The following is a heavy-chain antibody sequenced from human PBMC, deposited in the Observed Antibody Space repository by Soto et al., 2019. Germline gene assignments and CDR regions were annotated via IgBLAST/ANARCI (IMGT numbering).Heavy chain of an antibody. CDR3: TSGILGCSGGSCDY. D-gene: IGHD2-15*01. CDR2: IRSKANSYAT. V-gene: IGHV3-73*01. J-gene: IGHJ4*02. CDR1: GFTFSGSA. Sequence: GGSLRLSCAASGFTFSGSAMHWVRQASGKGLEWVGRIRSKANSYATAYAASVKGRFTISRDDSKNTACLQMNSLKTEDTAVYYCTSGILGCSGGSCDYWGQGTLVTVSS.